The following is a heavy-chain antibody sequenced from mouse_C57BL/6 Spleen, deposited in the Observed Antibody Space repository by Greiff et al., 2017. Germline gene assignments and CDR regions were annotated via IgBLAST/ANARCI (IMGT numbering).Heavy chain of an antibody. V-gene: IGHV1-5*01. CDR1: GYTFTSYW. J-gene: IGHJ2*01. D-gene: IGHD1-1*01. CDR2: IYPGNSDT. CDR3: TRSDYYGSSYVMDY. Sequence: VQLQQSGTVLARPGASVKMSCKTSGYTFTSYWMHWVKQRPGQGLEWIGAIYPGNSDTSYNQKFKGKAKLTAVTSASTAYMELSSLTNEDSAVYYCTRSDYYGSSYVMDYWGQGTTLTVSS.